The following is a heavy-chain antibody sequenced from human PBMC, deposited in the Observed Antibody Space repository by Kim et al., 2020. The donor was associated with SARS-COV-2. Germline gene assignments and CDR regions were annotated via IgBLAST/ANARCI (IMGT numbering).Heavy chain of an antibody. CDR3: AKDRTSPLYCSGGSCSGQSEP. V-gene: IGHV3-23*01. CDR2: ISSSGGST. CDR1: GFTFSSYD. Sequence: GGSLRLSCAASGFTFSSYDMSWIRQAPGKGLEWVSAISSSGGSTYYADSVKGRFTISRDNSKNTLYLQMNSLRAEDTAVYYCAKDRTSPLYCSGGSCSGQSEPWGQGTLVTVSS. J-gene: IGHJ4*02. D-gene: IGHD2-15*01.